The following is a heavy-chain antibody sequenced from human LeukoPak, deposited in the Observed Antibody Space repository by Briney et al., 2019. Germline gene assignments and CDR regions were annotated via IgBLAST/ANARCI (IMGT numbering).Heavy chain of an antibody. CDR3: IRGGPSTWS. Sequence: GGSLRLSCAASGFTFKLYWMHWVRQVPGKAPVWVSRINDDGSDTRYADSVKGRFTISRDDATNMVFLQMNSLRPEDTAIYYCIRGGPSTWSWGQGTLVTVSS. CDR1: GFTFKLYW. D-gene: IGHD2-15*01. V-gene: IGHV3-74*01. J-gene: IGHJ5*02. CDR2: INDDGSDT.